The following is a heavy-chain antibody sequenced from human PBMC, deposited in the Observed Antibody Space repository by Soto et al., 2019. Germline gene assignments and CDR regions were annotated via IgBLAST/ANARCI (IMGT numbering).Heavy chain of an antibody. V-gene: IGHV3-30*18. J-gene: IGHJ3*02. D-gene: IGHD4-17*01. CDR2: ISYDGSNK. Sequence: GGSLRLSCAASGFTFSSYGMHWVRQAPGKGLEWVAVISYDGSNKYYADSVKGRFTISRDNSKNTLYLQMNSLRAEDTAVYYCAKDPDYGGNLAFAFDIWGQGTMVTVSS. CDR1: GFTFSSYG. CDR3: AKDPDYGGNLAFAFDI.